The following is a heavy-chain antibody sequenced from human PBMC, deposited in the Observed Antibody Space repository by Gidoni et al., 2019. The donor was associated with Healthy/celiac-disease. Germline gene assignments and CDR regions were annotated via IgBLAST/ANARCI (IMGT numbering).Heavy chain of an antibody. V-gene: IGHV3-23*01. D-gene: IGHD6-19*01. Sequence: EVQLLESGGGLVQPGGSLRLSCAASGFTFSSYAMSWVRQAQGKGLEWVSAISGSGGSTYYADSVKGRFTISRDNSKNTLYLQMNSLRAEDTAIYYCAKDKGHSSGWFFFDYWGQGTLVTVSS. CDR1: GFTFSSYA. CDR2: ISGSGGST. CDR3: AKDKGHSSGWFFFDY. J-gene: IGHJ4*02.